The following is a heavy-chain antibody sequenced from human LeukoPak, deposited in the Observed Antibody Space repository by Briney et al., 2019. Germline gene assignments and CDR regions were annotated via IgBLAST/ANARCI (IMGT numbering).Heavy chain of an antibody. J-gene: IGHJ4*02. D-gene: IGHD3-3*01. CDR3: ARMTAILSQGEEY. V-gene: IGHV1-18*01. Sequence: GASVKVSCKTSGFTFTSYGLSWVRQAPGQGPEWMGWVTTHNGNTDYAQSLQGRVTMTADPNTDTAYMELRNLRSDDTAIYYCARMTAILSQGEEYWGQGTLVTVSS. CDR2: VTTHNGNT. CDR1: GFTFTSYG.